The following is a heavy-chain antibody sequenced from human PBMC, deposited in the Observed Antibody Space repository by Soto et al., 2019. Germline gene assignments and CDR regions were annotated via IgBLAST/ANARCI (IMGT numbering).Heavy chain of an antibody. CDR2: IRHTTSAT. V-gene: IGHV3-48*02. D-gene: IGHD6-19*01. J-gene: IGHJ3*01. CDR1: QFPFDVYS. CDR3: ARDRGSSGMFELDV. Sequence: PGESLKISCVASQFPFDVYSMHWVRQAPGKGLEGASYIRHTTSATFYADAVKVRFTISRDKRKNALFLQMNSLRDDETGVYFWARDRGSSGMFELDVWGPGTLVTVS.